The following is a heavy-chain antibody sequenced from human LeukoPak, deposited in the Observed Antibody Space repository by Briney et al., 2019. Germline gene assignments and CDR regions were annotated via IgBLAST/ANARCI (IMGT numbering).Heavy chain of an antibody. D-gene: IGHD6-13*01. CDR2: IYSSGTT. CDR3: ARVYSSSWDWFDP. J-gene: IGHJ5*02. CDR1: GGSISSYY. V-gene: IGHV4-59*01. Sequence: SETLSLTCTVSGGSISSYYWSWMRQTPGKGLEWVGYIYSSGTTNYNPPLNSQVTISVDTSKNQFSLKLSSVTAADTAVYYCARVYSSSWDWFDPWGQGTLVTVSS.